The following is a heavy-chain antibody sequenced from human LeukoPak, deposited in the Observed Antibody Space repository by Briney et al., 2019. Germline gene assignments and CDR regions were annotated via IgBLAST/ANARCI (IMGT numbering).Heavy chain of an antibody. CDR2: INPSGGST. Sequence: ASVKVSCKASGYTFTSYYMHWVRQAPGQGLEWMGIINPSGGSTTYAQKFQGRVTMTRDTSTSTVYMDLSSLRSEDTAVYYCARFHISTGSFDFWGQGTLVTVSS. CDR1: GYTFTSYY. D-gene: IGHD3-9*01. V-gene: IGHV1-46*01. CDR3: ARFHISTGSFDF. J-gene: IGHJ4*02.